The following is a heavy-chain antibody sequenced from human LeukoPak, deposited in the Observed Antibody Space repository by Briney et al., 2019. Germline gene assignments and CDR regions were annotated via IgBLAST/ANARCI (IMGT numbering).Heavy chain of an antibody. CDR2: IKSKTDSGTT. Sequence: GGSLRLSCAASGFTFRNAWMSWVRQAPGKGLEWVGRIKSKTDSGTTDYAAPVKGRFTISRDDSKNTLYLQMNSLKTEDTAVYHCTTDRRWGDLGFDYWGRGTPVTVSS. CDR3: TTDRRWGDLGFDY. CDR1: GFTFRNAW. D-gene: IGHD3-9*01. V-gene: IGHV3-15*01. J-gene: IGHJ2*01.